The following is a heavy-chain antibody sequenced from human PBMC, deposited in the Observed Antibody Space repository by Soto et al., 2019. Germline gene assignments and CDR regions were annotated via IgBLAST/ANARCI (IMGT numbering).Heavy chain of an antibody. V-gene: IGHV3-7*01. Sequence: EVQLVESGGGLVQPGGSLRLSCTASGFTFSDSWMTWVRQAPGKGLEWVARIKPDESEKKYADSVKGRFSISRDNAKNSMYLQMASLRGEDTAVYYCVRGGSTYASWGQGTLVTVSS. D-gene: IGHD4-4*01. J-gene: IGHJ5*02. CDR2: IKPDESEK. CDR1: GFTFSDSW. CDR3: VRGGSTYAS.